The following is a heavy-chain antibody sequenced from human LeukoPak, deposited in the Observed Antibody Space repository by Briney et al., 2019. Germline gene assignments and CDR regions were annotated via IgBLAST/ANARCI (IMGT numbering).Heavy chain of an antibody. Sequence: ASVKVSCKASGGTFSNHAVSWVRQAPGQGLEWMGGIIPIFGTANYAQKFQGRVTITADESTSTAYMELSSLRSEDMAVYYCARAHRQLERLGRYYFDYWGQGTLVTVSS. CDR2: IIPIFGTA. V-gene: IGHV1-69*13. D-gene: IGHD1-1*01. CDR3: ARAHRQLERLGRYYFDY. J-gene: IGHJ4*02. CDR1: GGTFSNHA.